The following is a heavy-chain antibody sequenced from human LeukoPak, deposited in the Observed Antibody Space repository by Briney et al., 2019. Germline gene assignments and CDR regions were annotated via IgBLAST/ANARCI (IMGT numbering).Heavy chain of an antibody. CDR2: IYYSGST. D-gene: IGHD3-22*01. V-gene: IGHV4-59*01. Sequence: SETLSLTCTVSGASISSYYWSWIRQPPGKGLEWIGYIYYSGSTNYNPSLKSRVTISVDTSKNQFSLKLSSVTAADTAVYYCARDLYYYDSSGYYYPSAFDIWGQGTMVTVSS. CDR1: GASISSYY. CDR3: ARDLYYYDSSGYYYPSAFDI. J-gene: IGHJ3*02.